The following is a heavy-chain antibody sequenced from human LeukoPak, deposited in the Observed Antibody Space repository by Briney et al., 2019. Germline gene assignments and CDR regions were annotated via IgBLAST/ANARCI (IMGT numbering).Heavy chain of an antibody. Sequence: SETLSLTCTVSGGSISSSSYYWGWIRQPPGKGLEWVGSIYYSGSTYYNPSLKSRVTISVDTSKNQFSLKLSSVTAADTAVYYCARRGYCGGGSCYRWFDPWGQGTLVTVPS. CDR3: ARRGYCGGGSCYRWFDP. J-gene: IGHJ5*02. CDR2: IYYSGST. V-gene: IGHV4-39*01. CDR1: GGSISSSSYY. D-gene: IGHD2-15*01.